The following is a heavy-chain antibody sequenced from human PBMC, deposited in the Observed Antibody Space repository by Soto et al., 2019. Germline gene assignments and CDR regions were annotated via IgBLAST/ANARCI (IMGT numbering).Heavy chain of an antibody. J-gene: IGHJ4*02. CDR3: ARDRQWLALDY. V-gene: IGHV4-38-2*02. CDR2: IYHSGST. Sequence: PSETLSLTCAVSGYSISSGYYWGWIRQPPGKGLEWIGSIYHSGSTYYNPSLKSRVTISVDTSKNQFSLKLSSVTAADTAVYYCARDRQWLALDYWGQGTLVTVSS. CDR1: GYSISSGYY. D-gene: IGHD6-19*01.